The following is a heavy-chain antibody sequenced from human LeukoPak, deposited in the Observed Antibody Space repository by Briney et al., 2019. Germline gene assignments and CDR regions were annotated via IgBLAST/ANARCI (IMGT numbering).Heavy chain of an antibody. CDR2: ITGDGAYT. D-gene: IGHD3-9*01. J-gene: IGHJ4*02. V-gene: IGHV3-23*01. CDR1: GFTFSDYS. CDR3: AKDRYYDILTGYYNHYFDY. Sequence: PGGSLRLSCAASGFTFSDYSMTWVRQAPGKGLDWVSAITGDGAYTDYADSVKGRFTISRDNSKNTLYLQMNSLRAEDTAVYYCAKDRYYDILTGYYNHYFDYWGQGTLVTVSS.